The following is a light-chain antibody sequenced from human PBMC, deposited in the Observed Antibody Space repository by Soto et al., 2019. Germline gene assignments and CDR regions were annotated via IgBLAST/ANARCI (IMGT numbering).Light chain of an antibody. CDR3: QHYTNWPLT. CDR2: GAS. J-gene: IGKJ4*01. CDR1: HSVSSR. Sequence: EIVMTQSPATLSVSPGERATLSCGASHSVSSRLAWYQQKPGQAPRLLIYGASTRATGLPARFSGSGSGTEFTLTISSLQSEDFAVYYCQHYTNWPLTFGGGTKVDIK. V-gene: IGKV3-15*01.